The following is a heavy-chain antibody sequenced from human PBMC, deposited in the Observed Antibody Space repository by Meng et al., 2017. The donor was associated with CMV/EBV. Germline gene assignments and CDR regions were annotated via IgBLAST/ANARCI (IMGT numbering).Heavy chain of an antibody. CDR2: IYYSGST. D-gene: IGHD6-19*01. V-gene: IGHV4-59*01. Sequence: SETLSLTCTVSGGSISSYYWSWIRQPPGKGLEWIGYIYYSGSTNYNPSLKSRVTISEDTSKNQLSLKLSSVTAADTAVYYCAREGGLYSSGWYGPLGNYYYGMDVWGQGTTVTVSS. CDR1: GGSISSYY. CDR3: AREGGLYSSGWYGPLGNYYYGMDV. J-gene: IGHJ6*02.